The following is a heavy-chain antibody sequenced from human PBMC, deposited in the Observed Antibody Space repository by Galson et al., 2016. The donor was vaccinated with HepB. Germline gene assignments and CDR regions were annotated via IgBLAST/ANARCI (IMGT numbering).Heavy chain of an antibody. D-gene: IGHD3-10*01. CDR3: AKGKRYSDSGSYYVDY. V-gene: IGHV3-43*01. J-gene: IGHJ4*02. Sequence: SLRLSCAASGFTFDDYTMHWVRQPPGKGLEWLALISWDGRSPDYADSVKGRFTVSRDNSKNTLYLQMNSLRVEDPAVYYCAKGKRYSDSGSYYVDYWGQGTLVTVSS. CDR2: ISWDGRSP. CDR1: GFTFDDYT.